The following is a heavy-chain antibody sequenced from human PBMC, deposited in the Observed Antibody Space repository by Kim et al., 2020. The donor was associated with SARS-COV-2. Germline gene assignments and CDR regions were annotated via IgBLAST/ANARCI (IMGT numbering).Heavy chain of an antibody. Sequence: ASVKVSCKASGYTFTSYDINWVRQATGQGLEWMGWMNPNSGNTGYAQKFQGRVTMTRNTSISTAYMELSSLRSEDTAVYYCARGVLRYFDWLPDAFDIWGQGTMVTVSS. CDR3: ARGVLRYFDWLPDAFDI. V-gene: IGHV1-8*01. J-gene: IGHJ3*02. D-gene: IGHD3-9*01. CDR2: MNPNSGNT. CDR1: GYTFTSYD.